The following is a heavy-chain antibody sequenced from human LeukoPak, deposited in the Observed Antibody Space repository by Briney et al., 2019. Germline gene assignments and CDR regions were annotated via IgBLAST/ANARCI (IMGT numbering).Heavy chain of an antibody. CDR2: ISSNGGST. J-gene: IGHJ4*02. V-gene: IGHV3-64D*09. D-gene: IGHD2-15*01. CDR1: GFTFSSYA. Sequence: GGSLRLSYSASGFTFSSYAMHWVRQAPGKGLEYVSAISSNGGSTYYADSVKGRFTISRDNSKNTLYLQMSSLRAEDTAVYYCVKVAYCSGGSCYSFDYWGQGTLVTVSS. CDR3: VKVAYCSGGSCYSFDY.